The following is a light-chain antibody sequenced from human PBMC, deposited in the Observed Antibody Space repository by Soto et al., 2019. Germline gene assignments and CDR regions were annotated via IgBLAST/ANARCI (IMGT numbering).Light chain of an antibody. CDR1: SSDVGGYNY. CDR2: DVS. V-gene: IGLV2-11*01. CDR3: CSYAGSYTLYV. J-gene: IGLJ1*01. Sequence: QSVLTQPRSVSGSPGQSVTISCTGTSSDVGGYNYVSWYQQNPGKGPKLMIFDVSKRPSGVPDRFSGFKSGNTASLTISGLQAEDEGDYYCCSYAGSYTLYVFGSGTKVTV.